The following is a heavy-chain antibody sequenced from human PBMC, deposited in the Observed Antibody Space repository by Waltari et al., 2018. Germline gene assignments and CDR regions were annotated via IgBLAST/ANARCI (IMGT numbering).Heavy chain of an antibody. CDR2: IYHSGST. CDR1: GYSISSGYY. J-gene: IGHJ4*02. CDR3: ARGLYDSSGYYPFSLGVLGY. V-gene: IGHV4-38-2*01. Sequence: QVQLQESGPGLVKPSETLSLTCAVSGYSISSGYYWRWIRQPPGQGREWIGSIYHSGSTYYNPSLKSRVTISVDTSKNQFSLKLSSVTAADTAVYYCARGLYDSSGYYPFSLGVLGYWGQGTLVTVSS. D-gene: IGHD3-22*01.